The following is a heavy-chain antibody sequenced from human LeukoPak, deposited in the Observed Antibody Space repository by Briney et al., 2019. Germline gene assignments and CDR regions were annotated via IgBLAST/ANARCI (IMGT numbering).Heavy chain of an antibody. V-gene: IGHV3-7*05. CDR3: ARDSFWTRFDP. J-gene: IGHJ5*02. Sequence: AGCLRLSCAASGFTFSNSWMTWVRQAPGKGLEWVANIKQDGSNKYYVDSVKGRFTISRDNAKDSLYLQMDSLRAEDTAVYYCARDSFWTRFDPWGQGTLVTVSS. CDR1: GFTFSNSW. CDR2: IKQDGSNK. D-gene: IGHD3/OR15-3a*01.